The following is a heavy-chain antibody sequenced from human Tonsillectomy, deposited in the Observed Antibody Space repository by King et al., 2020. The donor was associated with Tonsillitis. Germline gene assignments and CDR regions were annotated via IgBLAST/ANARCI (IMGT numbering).Heavy chain of an antibody. Sequence: VQLVESGGGLIQPGGSLRLSCAASAFTVSDNYMSWVRQAPGKRLEWVSVMYRGGNTYYAASVKGRFTFSRDNSKNTLYLQMSNLGAEDTAVYYCARGQTGRDGYNPYWYFDLWGRGTLVTASS. CDR3: ARGQTGRDGYNPYWYFDL. D-gene: IGHD5-24*01. CDR2: MYRGGNT. V-gene: IGHV3-53*01. J-gene: IGHJ2*01. CDR1: AFTVSDNY.